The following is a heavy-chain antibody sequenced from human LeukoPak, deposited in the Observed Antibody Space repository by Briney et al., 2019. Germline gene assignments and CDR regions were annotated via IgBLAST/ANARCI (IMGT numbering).Heavy chain of an antibody. D-gene: IGHD3-3*01. Sequence: GGSLRLSCAASGFTFSSYSMNWVRQAPGKGLEWVSSISSSSSYIYYADSVKGRFTISRDNAKNSLYLQMNSLRAEDTAVYYCPRATRNYDFWSPLDYWGQGTLVTVSS. CDR3: PRATRNYDFWSPLDY. CDR2: ISSSSSYI. V-gene: IGHV3-21*01. J-gene: IGHJ4*02. CDR1: GFTFSSYS.